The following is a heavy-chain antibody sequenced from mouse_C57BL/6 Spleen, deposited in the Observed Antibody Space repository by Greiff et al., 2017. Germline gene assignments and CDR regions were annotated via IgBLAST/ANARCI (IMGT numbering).Heavy chain of an antibody. D-gene: IGHD6-1*01. J-gene: IGHJ4*01. CDR1: GFNIKDDY. Sequence: EVQLQQSGAELVRPGASVKLSCTASGFNIKDDYMHWVKQRPEQGLEWIGWIDPENGDTEYASKFQGKATITADTSSHTAYLQLSSLTSEDTAVYYCTKKLSYYYAMDYWGQGTSVTVSS. CDR2: IDPENGDT. V-gene: IGHV14-4*01. CDR3: TKKLSYYYAMDY.